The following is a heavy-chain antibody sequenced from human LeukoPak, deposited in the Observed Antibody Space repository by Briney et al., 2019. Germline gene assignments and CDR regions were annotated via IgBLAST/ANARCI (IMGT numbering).Heavy chain of an antibody. Sequence: SETLSLTCAVSGGSISSSNEWSWVRQPPGKGLEWIGEINQSGTTNYNPSLKSRVTISADKSKNQFSLKLSSVTAADTAVYYCARQRGTNWGQGTLVTVSS. CDR2: INQSGTT. CDR3: ARQRGTN. V-gene: IGHV4-4*02. D-gene: IGHD1-26*01. J-gene: IGHJ4*02. CDR1: GGSISSSNE.